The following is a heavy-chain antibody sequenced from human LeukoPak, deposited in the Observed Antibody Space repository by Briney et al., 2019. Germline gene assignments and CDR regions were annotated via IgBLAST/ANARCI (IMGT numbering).Heavy chain of an antibody. V-gene: IGHV3-23*01. J-gene: IGHJ4*02. CDR1: GFTFSSYA. CDR2: ISGSGGST. CDR3: AKPLGHCSSTSCPTDY. Sequence: GSLRLSCAASGFTFSSYAMGWVRQAPGKGLEWVSAISGSGGSTYYADSVKGRFTISRDNSKNTLYLQMNSLRAEDTAVYYCAKPLGHCSSTSCPTDYWGQGTLVTVSS. D-gene: IGHD2-2*01.